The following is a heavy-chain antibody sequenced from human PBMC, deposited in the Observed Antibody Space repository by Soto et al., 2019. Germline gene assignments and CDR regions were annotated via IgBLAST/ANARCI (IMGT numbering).Heavy chain of an antibody. CDR2: IIPIFGTA. J-gene: IGHJ4*02. CDR3: ATAIYGDFQSYFDY. Sequence: RASVKVSCKASGGTFSSYAISWVRQAPGQGLEWMGGIIPIFGTANYAQKFQGRVTVTADESTSTAYMELSSLRSEDTAVYYCATAIYGDFQSYFDYWGQGTLVTVSS. V-gene: IGHV1-69*13. D-gene: IGHD4-17*01. CDR1: GGTFSSYA.